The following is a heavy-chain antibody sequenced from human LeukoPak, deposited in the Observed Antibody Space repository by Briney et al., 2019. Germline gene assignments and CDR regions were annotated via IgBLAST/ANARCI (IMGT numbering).Heavy chain of an antibody. CDR1: GGTFSSDG. CDR2: TIPSFRKP. J-gene: IGHJ4*02. V-gene: IGHV1-69*13. CDR3: AREGLFTMVRRGTLDN. D-gene: IGHD3-10*01. Sequence: SVKVSCTASGGTFSSDGITWVRQAPGQGLEWMGGTIPSFRKPDYAKKFQGRVTLTADESTSTAYMELSSLRSEDTAVYYCAREGLFTMVRRGTLDNWGQGTLVTVSS.